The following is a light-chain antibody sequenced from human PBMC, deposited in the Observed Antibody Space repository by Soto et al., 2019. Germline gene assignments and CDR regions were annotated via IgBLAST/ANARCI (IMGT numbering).Light chain of an antibody. J-gene: IGLJ3*02. CDR1: SSDVGGYNY. CDR3: SSYTSSSTLV. Sequence: QSALTQPASVSGSPGQSITISCTGTSSDVGGYNYVSWYQQHPGKAPKLMIFEVSNRPSGVSNRFSGSKSDNTASLTISGLQAEDEADYYCSSYTSSSTLVFGGETKVTVL. V-gene: IGLV2-14*01. CDR2: EVS.